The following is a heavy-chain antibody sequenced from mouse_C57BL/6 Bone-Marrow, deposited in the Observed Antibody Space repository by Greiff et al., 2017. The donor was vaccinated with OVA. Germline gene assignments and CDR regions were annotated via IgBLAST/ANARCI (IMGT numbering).Heavy chain of an antibody. CDR3: ARNYPH. CDR1: GYTFTSYW. J-gene: IGHJ2*01. D-gene: IGHD1-1*01. Sequence: QVQLQQPGAELVKPGASVKLSCKASGYTFTSYWMQWVKQRPGQGLEWIGEIDPSDSYTNYNQKFKGKATLTVDTSSSTAYMQLSSLTSEDSAVYYCARNYPHWGQGTTLTVSS. CDR2: IDPSDSYT. V-gene: IGHV1-50*01.